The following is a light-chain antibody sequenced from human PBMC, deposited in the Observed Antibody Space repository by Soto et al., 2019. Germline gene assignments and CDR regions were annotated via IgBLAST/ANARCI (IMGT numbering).Light chain of an antibody. J-gene: IGKJ4*01. CDR3: QQRSNWPLLT. CDR2: DAF. V-gene: IGKV3-11*01. CDR1: QSVRSY. Sequence: EIVLTQSPATLSLSPGERATLSCRASQSVRSYLAWYRQKPGQAPRLLIYDAFNRATGIPARFSGSGSGTDFTLTISSLEPEDFAVYYCQQRSNWPLLTFGGGTKVDIK.